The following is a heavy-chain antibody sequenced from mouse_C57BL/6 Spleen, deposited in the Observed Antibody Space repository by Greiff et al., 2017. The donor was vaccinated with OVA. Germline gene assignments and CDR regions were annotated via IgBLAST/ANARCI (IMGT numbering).Heavy chain of an antibody. J-gene: IGHJ1*03. Sequence: EVQLQQSGPELVKPGASVKISCKASGYTFTDYYMNWVKQSHGKSLEWIGDINPNNGGTSYNQKFKGKATLTVDKSSSTAYMELRSLTSEDSAVYYCARGLFITTVVANWYFDVWGTGTTVTVSS. CDR2: INPNNGGT. V-gene: IGHV1-26*01. CDR3: ARGLFITTVVANWYFDV. D-gene: IGHD1-1*01. CDR1: GYTFTDYY.